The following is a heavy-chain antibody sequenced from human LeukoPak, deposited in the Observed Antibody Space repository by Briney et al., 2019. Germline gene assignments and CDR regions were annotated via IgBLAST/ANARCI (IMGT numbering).Heavy chain of an antibody. CDR1: GGSISSYY. CDR3: ARSSSDYVWGSYRRYYFDY. D-gene: IGHD3-16*02. J-gene: IGHJ4*02. Sequence: PSETLSLTCTVSGGSISSYYWSWIRQPPGKGLEWIGYIYYSGSTNYNPSLKSRVTISVDTSKNQFSLRLSSVTAADTAVYYCARSSSDYVWGSYRRYYFDYWGQGTLVTVSS. CDR2: IYYSGST. V-gene: IGHV4-59*01.